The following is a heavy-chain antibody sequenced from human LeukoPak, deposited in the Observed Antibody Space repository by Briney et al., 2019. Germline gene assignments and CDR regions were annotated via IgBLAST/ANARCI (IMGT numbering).Heavy chain of an antibody. CDR2: INPNSGGT. J-gene: IGHJ5*02. CDR1: GYTFTSYY. CDR3: ARDVSSGYFNWFDP. Sequence: GASVKVSCKASGYTFTSYYMHWVRQAPGQGLEWMGWINPNSGGTNYAQKFQGRVTMTRDTSISTAYMELSRLRSDDTAVYYCARDVSSGYFNWFDPWGQGTLVTVSS. D-gene: IGHD6-19*01. V-gene: IGHV1-2*02.